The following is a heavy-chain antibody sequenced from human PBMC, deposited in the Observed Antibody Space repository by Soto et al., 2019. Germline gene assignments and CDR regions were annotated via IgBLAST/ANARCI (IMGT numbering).Heavy chain of an antibody. J-gene: IGHJ4*02. CDR2: ISYDGSNK. Sequence: QVQLVESGGGGVQPGRSLRLSCAASGFTFSSYAMHWVRQAPGNGLEWVAVISYDGSNKYYADSVKGRFTISRDNSKNTLYLQMNSLRAEDRAVYYCARGVTVAGDVDYWGQGTLVTVSS. CDR1: GFTFSSYA. D-gene: IGHD6-19*01. CDR3: ARGVTVAGDVDY. V-gene: IGHV3-30-3*01.